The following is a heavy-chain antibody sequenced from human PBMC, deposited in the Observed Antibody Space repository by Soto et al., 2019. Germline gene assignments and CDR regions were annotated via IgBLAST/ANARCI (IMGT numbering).Heavy chain of an antibody. J-gene: IGHJ3*02. CDR2: ISWNSGSI. D-gene: IGHD6-19*01. CDR1: GFTFDDYA. Sequence: EVQLVESGGGLVQPGRSLRLSCAASGFTFDDYAMHWVRQAPGKGLEWVSGISWNSGSIGYADSVKGRFTISRDNAKNSLYLQMNSLRAEDTALYYGAKDITDSSGPFDIWGQGTIVTVSS. CDR3: AKDITDSSGPFDI. V-gene: IGHV3-9*01.